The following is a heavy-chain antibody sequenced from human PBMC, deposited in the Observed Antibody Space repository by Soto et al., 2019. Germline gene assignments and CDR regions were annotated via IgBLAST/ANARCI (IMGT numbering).Heavy chain of an antibody. CDR2: IIPIFGTA. CDR1: GGTFSSYA. D-gene: IGHD6-19*01. Sequence: QVQLVQSGAEVKKPGSSVKVSCKASGGTFSSYAISWVRQAPGQGLEWMGGIIPIFGTANYAQKFQGRVTITADESTSTAYMELSSLRSEDTAVYYCAISVAGTEGNYYYGMDVWGQGTTVTVSS. CDR3: AISVAGTEGNYYYGMDV. V-gene: IGHV1-69*12. J-gene: IGHJ6*02.